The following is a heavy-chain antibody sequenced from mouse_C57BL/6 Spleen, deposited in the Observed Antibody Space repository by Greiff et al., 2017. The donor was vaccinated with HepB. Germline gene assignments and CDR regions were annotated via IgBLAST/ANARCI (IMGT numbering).Heavy chain of an antibody. CDR1: GYSITSGYY. V-gene: IGHV3-6*01. CDR3: ARGGIYDGYLFAY. J-gene: IGHJ3*01. CDR2: ISYDGSN. Sequence: ESGPGLVKPSQSLSLTCSVTGYSITSGYYWNWIRQFPGNKLEWMGYISYDGSNNYNPSLKNRISITRDTSKNQFFLKLNSVTTEDTATYYCARGGIYDGYLFAYWGQGTLVTVSA. D-gene: IGHD2-3*01.